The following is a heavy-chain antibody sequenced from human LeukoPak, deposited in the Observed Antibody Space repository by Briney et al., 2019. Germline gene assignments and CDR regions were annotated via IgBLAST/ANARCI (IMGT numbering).Heavy chain of an antibody. CDR2: INPGGGNT. Sequence: GASVKVSCKASGYTFTGYYIHWVRQAPGQGLEWMGIINPGGGNTLYAQKFQGRVAMTRDTSTTTFYMELRSLRSDDTAVYYCASSIGARRASDYWGQGTLVTVSS. CDR3: ASSIGARRASDY. D-gene: IGHD6-6*01. J-gene: IGHJ4*02. V-gene: IGHV1-46*01. CDR1: GYTFTGYY.